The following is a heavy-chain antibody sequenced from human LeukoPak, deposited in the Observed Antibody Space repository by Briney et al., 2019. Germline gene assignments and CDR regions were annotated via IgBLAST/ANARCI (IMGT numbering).Heavy chain of an antibody. D-gene: IGHD1-14*01. Sequence: GESLKISCQGSGYNFASYWIGWVRQMPGKGLEWMGIIYPADSLTHYSPSFQVQVTISVDKSTSTAFLQWSSLKASDSAMYYCAWRKYFSTWFEPWGQGTLVTVSS. CDR3: AWRKYFSTWFEP. J-gene: IGHJ5*02. CDR1: GYNFASYW. CDR2: IYPADSLT. V-gene: IGHV5-51*01.